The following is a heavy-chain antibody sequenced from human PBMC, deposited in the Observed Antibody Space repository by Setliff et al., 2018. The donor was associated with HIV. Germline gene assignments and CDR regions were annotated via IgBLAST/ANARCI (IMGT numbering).Heavy chain of an antibody. V-gene: IGHV4-31*01. CDR1: GGSTTSGGYY. Sequence: SETLSLTCSVSGGSTTSGGYYWSWIRQHPGKGLEYIGYIYYSGSTYYNPSLKSPVTMSIDTSTQQFFLNVTSVTAADTAVYDCAGFSYNFWVYRFDHWGQGALVTVSS. CDR3: AGFSYNFWVYRFDH. J-gene: IGHJ4*02. D-gene: IGHD3-3*01. CDR2: IYYSGST.